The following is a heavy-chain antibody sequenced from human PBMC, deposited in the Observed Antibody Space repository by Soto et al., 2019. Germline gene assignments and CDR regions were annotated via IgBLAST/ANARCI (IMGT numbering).Heavy chain of an antibody. V-gene: IGHV3-13*01. CDR3: ARGGRRYYYDSSGYYPIDY. D-gene: IGHD3-22*01. J-gene: IGHJ4*02. CDR1: GFTFSSYD. Sequence: GGSLRLSCAASGFTFSSYDMHWVRQATGKGLEWVSAIGTAGDTYYPGSVKGRFTISRENAKNSLYLQMNSLRAEDTAVYYCARGGRRYYYDSSGYYPIDYWGQGTLVTVPS. CDR2: IGTAGDT.